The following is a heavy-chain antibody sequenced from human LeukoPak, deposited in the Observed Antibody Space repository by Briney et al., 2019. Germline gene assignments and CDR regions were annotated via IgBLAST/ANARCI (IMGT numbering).Heavy chain of an antibody. Sequence: GGSLRLSCAASGFTFSSYGMNWVRQAPGKGLEWVAVISYDGSNKYYADSVKGRFTVSRDNSKNTLYLQMSSLRAEDTAVYHCAKDRGDIVVVIVAPFSFVNWGQRTLVTVSS. CDR2: ISYDGSNK. V-gene: IGHV3-30*18. CDR1: GFTFSSYG. J-gene: IGHJ4*02. D-gene: IGHD2-15*01. CDR3: AKDRGDIVVVIVAPFSFVN.